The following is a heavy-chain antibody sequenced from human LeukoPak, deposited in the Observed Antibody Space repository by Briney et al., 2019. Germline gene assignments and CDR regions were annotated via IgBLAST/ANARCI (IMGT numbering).Heavy chain of an antibody. D-gene: IGHD1-26*01. J-gene: IGHJ4*02. CDR1: GFTFSSYA. CDR3: AKGAGIVGATKYDY. V-gene: IGHV3-23*01. Sequence: GGSLRLSCAASGFTFSSYAMSWVHQAPGKGLEWVSVISGSGSSTYYADSVKGRFTISRDNSKNMLYLQMNSLRAEDTAVYYCAKGAGIVGATKYDYWGQGTPVTVSS. CDR2: ISGSGSST.